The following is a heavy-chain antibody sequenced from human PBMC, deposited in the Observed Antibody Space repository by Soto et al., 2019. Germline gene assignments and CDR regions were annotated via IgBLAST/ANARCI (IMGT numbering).Heavy chain of an antibody. V-gene: IGHV3-74*01. CDR1: GFTFSNYW. CDR2: TSSDGSST. CDR3: ARAWGVPGPLYYYYPMDV. D-gene: IGHD2-2*01. Sequence: HPGGSLRLSCAASGFTFSNYWMHWVRQAPGKGLVWVSRTSSDGSSTTFADSVKGRFTVSRDNAKNTLYLQMNSLRAEDTAVYYCARAWGVPGPLYYYYPMDVWGQGTTVTVSS. J-gene: IGHJ6*02.